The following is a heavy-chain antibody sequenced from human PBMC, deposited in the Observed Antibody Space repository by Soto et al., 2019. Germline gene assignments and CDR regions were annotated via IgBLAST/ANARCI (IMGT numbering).Heavy chain of an antibody. V-gene: IGHV1-2*04. Sequence: ASVKVSCKASGYTFTGYYMHWVRQAPGQGLEWMGWINPNSGGTNYAQKFQGWVTMTSDTSISTAYMELSRLKASDTAMYYCATPDQGYGDYHDAFDIWGQGTMVTVSS. D-gene: IGHD4-17*01. J-gene: IGHJ3*02. CDR2: INPNSGGT. CDR3: ATPDQGYGDYHDAFDI. CDR1: GYTFTGYY.